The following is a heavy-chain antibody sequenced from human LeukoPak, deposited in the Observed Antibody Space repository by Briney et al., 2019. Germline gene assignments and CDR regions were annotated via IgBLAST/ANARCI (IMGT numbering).Heavy chain of an antibody. Sequence: SETLSLTCAVYGGSFSGYYWSWIRQPPGKGLEWIGEINHSGSTNYNPSLKSRVTISVDTSKNQFSLKLSSATAADTAVYYCALYDFWSGYSTYWGQGTLVTVSS. V-gene: IGHV4-34*01. J-gene: IGHJ4*02. CDR2: INHSGST. CDR3: ALYDFWSGYSTY. D-gene: IGHD3-3*01. CDR1: GGSFSGYY.